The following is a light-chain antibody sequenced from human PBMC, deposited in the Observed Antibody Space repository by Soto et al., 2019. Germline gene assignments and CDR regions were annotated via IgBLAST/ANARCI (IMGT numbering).Light chain of an antibody. V-gene: IGKV1-5*01. CDR2: DAS. CDR1: QSISNW. Sequence: DIQMTQSPSTLSASVGDRVTINCRASQSISNWLAWYQQKPGKAPKLLIYDASSLQSGVPSRFSGSGSGTEFTLTISSLQPDDFATYYCQQYNSYSGTFGQGTKVDIK. CDR3: QQYNSYSGT. J-gene: IGKJ1*01.